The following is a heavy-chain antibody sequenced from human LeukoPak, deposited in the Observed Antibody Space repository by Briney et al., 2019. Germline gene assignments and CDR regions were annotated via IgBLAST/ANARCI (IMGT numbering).Heavy chain of an antibody. V-gene: IGHV2-5*02. CDR2: IYWDDDK. Sequence: SGPTLVNPTQTLTLTCTFSGFSLSISGVDVGWIRQPPGKALEWLALIYWDDDKRYSPSLKSRLTITKDTSKNQIVLTMTNMDPVDTATYYCAHWFSTVSAFDYWGQGTLVTVSS. J-gene: IGHJ4*02. CDR3: AHWFSTVSAFDY. CDR1: GFSLSISGVD. D-gene: IGHD4-11*01.